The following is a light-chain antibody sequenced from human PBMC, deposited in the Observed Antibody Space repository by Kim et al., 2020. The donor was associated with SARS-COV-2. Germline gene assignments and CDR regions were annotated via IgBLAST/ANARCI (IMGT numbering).Light chain of an antibody. Sequence: VALGKTVRITCRGDSLRSYYASCYQQKPGQAPVLVIYGKNNRPSGLPDRFSGSSSGNTASLTITGAQAEDEADYYCNSRDSSGNVVFGGGTQLTVL. V-gene: IGLV3-19*01. J-gene: IGLJ2*01. CDR1: SLRSYY. CDR2: GKN. CDR3: NSRDSSGNVV.